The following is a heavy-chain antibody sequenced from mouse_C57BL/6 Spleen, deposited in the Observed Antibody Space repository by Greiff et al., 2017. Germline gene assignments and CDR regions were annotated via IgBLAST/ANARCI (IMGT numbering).Heavy chain of an antibody. CDR3: ARGRGNYVRYWYFDV. V-gene: IGHV1-55*01. J-gene: IGHJ1*03. CDR1: GYTFTSYW. D-gene: IGHD2-1*01. CDR2: IYPGSGST. Sequence: QVQLQQPGAELVKPGASVKMSCKASGYTFTSYWITWVKQRPGQGLEWIGDIYPGSGSTNYNEKFKSKATLTVDTSSSTAYMQLSSLTSEDSAVYYCARGRGNYVRYWYFDVWGTGTTVTVSS.